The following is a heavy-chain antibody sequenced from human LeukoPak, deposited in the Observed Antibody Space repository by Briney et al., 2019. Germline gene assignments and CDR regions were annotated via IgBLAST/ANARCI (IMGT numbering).Heavy chain of an antibody. CDR1: GFTFSSYA. J-gene: IGHJ4*02. D-gene: IGHD3-16*01. Sequence: GGSLRLSCAASGFTFSSYAMSWVRQAPGKGLEWVSAISGSGGSTYYADSVKGRLTISRDNSKNTLYLQMNSLRAEDTAVYYCAKDEEVYDYVWGSDYYFDYWGQGTLVTVSS. CDR2: ISGSGGST. V-gene: IGHV3-23*01. CDR3: AKDEEVYDYVWGSDYYFDY.